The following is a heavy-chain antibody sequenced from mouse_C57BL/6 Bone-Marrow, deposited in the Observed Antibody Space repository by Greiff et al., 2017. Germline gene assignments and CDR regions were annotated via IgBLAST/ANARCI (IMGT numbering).Heavy chain of an antibody. J-gene: IGHJ3*01. CDR3: ARHDVYYVGFAY. CDR1: GFTFSSYG. D-gene: IGHD2-3*01. CDR2: ISSGGSYT. Sequence: EVQLQESGGDLVKPGGSLKLSCAASGFTFSSYGMSWVRQTPDKRLEWVATISSGGSYTYYPDSVKGRFTISRDNAKNTLYLQMSSLKSEDTAMYYCARHDVYYVGFAYWGEGTLVTVSA. V-gene: IGHV5-6*01.